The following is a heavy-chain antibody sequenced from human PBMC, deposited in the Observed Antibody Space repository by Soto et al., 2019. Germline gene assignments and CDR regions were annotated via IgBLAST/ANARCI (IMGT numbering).Heavy chain of an antibody. Sequence: SETLSLTCTVSGGSISSSSYYWGWIRQPPGKGLEWIGSIYYSGSTYYNPSLKSRVTISVDTSKNQFSLKLSSVTAADTAVYYCARLYFRGVRFDPWGQGTLVTVSS. CDR3: ARLYFRGVRFDP. CDR1: GGSISSSSYY. V-gene: IGHV4-39*01. J-gene: IGHJ5*02. CDR2: IYYSGST. D-gene: IGHD3-10*01.